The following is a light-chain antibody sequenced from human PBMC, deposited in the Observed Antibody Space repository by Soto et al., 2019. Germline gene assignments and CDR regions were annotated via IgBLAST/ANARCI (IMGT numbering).Light chain of an antibody. V-gene: IGLV2-14*01. Sequence: QSALTQPASVSRSPGQSITISCTGTSSDVGGYNYISWYQQHPDKAPKLLIYDVTNRPSGVSTRFSGSKSGNTASLTISGLQAEDEADYYCSSYISSSAYVFGTGTKLTVL. CDR2: DVT. J-gene: IGLJ1*01. CDR3: SSYISSSAYV. CDR1: SSDVGGYNY.